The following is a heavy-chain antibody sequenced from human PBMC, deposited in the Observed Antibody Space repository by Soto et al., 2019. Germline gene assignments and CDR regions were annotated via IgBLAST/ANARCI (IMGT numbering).Heavy chain of an antibody. V-gene: IGHV4-4*07. D-gene: IGHD6-13*01. CDR1: GDSLDTSY. J-gene: IGHJ5*02. CDR2: IHSTRGS. CDR3: VRGVAAVGTAWFDP. Sequence: QVQLQESGPGLVKPSETLSLDCTVSGDSLDTSYWNWIRQPAGERLEWIGRIHSTRGSHYNPSLRSRVSMSIDTFKKQISLELRSVTAADTAVYFCVRGVAAVGTAWFDPWGQGTLVTVSS.